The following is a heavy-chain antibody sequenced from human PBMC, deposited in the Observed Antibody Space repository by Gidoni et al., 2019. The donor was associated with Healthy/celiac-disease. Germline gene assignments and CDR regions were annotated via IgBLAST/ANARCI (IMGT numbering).Heavy chain of an antibody. J-gene: IGHJ4*02. CDR1: ALPFANFA. CDR2: ISGSGGST. D-gene: IGHD6-19*01. Sequence: EVQLLESGGTLVRHGGSLSLSCAASALPFANFALNWVRQAPGKGLEVFSAISGSGGSTYYADSVKGRFSISRDNSKNTLYLQMNSLRAEDTAVYYCAREPYSSGWYRYFDYWGQGTLVTVSS. V-gene: IGHV3-23*01. CDR3: AREPYSSGWYRYFDY.